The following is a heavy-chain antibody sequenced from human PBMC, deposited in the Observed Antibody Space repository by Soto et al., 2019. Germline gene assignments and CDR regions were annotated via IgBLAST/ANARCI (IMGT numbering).Heavy chain of an antibody. CDR3: AKGGTLFGAFLDY. V-gene: IGHV3-23*01. D-gene: IGHD3-3*01. Sequence: EVQLLESGGGLVQPGGSLRLSCAASGFSFSAYGMTWVRQAPGKGLEWVSLISGSGGGTSYADSVRGRFTISRDNSKNTLYLQMNSLRGDDTAVYYCAKGGTLFGAFLDYWGLGTPVTVSS. J-gene: IGHJ4*02. CDR1: GFSFSAYG. CDR2: ISGSGGGT.